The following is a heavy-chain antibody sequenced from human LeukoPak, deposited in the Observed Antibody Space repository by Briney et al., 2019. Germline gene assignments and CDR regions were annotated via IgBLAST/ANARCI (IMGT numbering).Heavy chain of an antibody. CDR3: ARGPGYYDSSGYSDY. D-gene: IGHD3-22*01. J-gene: IGHJ4*02. CDR1: GGTFSSYA. Sequence: SVNVSCTASGGTFSSYAISWVRQAPGQGLEWMGGIIPIFGTANYAQKFQGRVTITADESTSTAYMELSSLRSEDTAVYYCARGPGYYDSSGYSDYWGQGTLVTVSS. V-gene: IGHV1-69*13. CDR2: IIPIFGTA.